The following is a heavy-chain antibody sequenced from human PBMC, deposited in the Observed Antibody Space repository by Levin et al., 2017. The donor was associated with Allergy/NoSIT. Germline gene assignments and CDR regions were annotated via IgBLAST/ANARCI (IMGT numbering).Heavy chain of an antibody. J-gene: IGHJ4*02. CDR2: ISYDGSNK. D-gene: IGHD6-13*01. CDR3: AKGAYSSSWFNFDY. Sequence: GESLKISCAASGFTFSSYGMHWVRQAPGKGLEWVAVISYDGSNKYYADSVKGRFTISRDNSKNTLYLQMNSLRAEDTAVYYCAKGAYSSSWFNFDYWGQGTLVTVSS. CDR1: GFTFSSYG. V-gene: IGHV3-30*18.